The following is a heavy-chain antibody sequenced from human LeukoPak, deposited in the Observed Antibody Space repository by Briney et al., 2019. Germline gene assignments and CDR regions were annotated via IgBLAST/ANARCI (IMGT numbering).Heavy chain of an antibody. Sequence: GGSLRPSCAASGFTFSSYAMSWVRQAPGKGLEWVSAISGSGGSTYYADSVKGRFTISRDNSKNTLYLQMNSLRAEDTAVYYCAKGGVIVYYFDYWGQGTLVTVSS. CDR3: AKGGVIVYYFDY. D-gene: IGHD3-16*02. V-gene: IGHV3-23*01. J-gene: IGHJ4*02. CDR2: ISGSGGST. CDR1: GFTFSSYA.